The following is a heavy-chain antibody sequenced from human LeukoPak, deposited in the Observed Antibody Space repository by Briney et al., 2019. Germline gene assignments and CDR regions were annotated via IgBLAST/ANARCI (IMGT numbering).Heavy chain of an antibody. CDR2: ISGSGGST. CDR1: GFTFDDYG. V-gene: IGHV3-23*01. CDR3: AKDRSGSYDY. Sequence: PGGSLRLSCAASGFTFDDYGMSWVRQAPGKGLEWVSAISGSGGSTYYADSVKGRFTISRDNSKNTLYLQMNSLRAEDTAVYYCAKDRSGSYDYWGQGTLVTVSS. D-gene: IGHD1-26*01. J-gene: IGHJ4*02.